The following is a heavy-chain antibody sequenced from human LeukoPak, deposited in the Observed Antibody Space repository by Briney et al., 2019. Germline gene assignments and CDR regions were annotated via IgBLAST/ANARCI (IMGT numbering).Heavy chain of an antibody. D-gene: IGHD3-3*01. CDR3: ARIDFWSGYCLDY. J-gene: IGHJ4*02. CDR2: INPSSGAT. Sequence: ASVKVSCKASGYTFTDYCMHWVRQAPGQGLEWMGWINPSSGATNYAHKFQGRVTMTRDTSITTASMELSRLRSDDTAVYYCARIDFWSGYCLDYWGQGTLVTVSS. CDR1: GYTFTDYC. V-gene: IGHV1-2*07.